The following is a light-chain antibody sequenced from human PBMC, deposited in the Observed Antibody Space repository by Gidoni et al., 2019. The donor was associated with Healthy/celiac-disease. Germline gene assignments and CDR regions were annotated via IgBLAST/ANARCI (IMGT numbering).Light chain of an antibody. V-gene: IGLV1-40*01. CDR2: GNS. CDR3: QSYDSSLSGRV. CDR1: SSNIGAGYD. J-gene: IGLJ1*01. Sequence: QSVLTQPPSVSGAPGQRVTISCTGSSSNIGAGYDVDWYKQLPGTAPKLLIYGNSNRPSGVPDRFSGSKSGTSASLAITGLQAEDEADYYCQSYDSSLSGRVFGTGTKVTVL.